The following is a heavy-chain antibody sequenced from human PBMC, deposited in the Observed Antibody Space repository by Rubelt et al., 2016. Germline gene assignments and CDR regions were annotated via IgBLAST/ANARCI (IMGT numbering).Heavy chain of an antibody. CDR3: ARDKPPY. V-gene: IGHV3-7*01. CDR2: IKQDGSEK. Sequence: APGKGLEWVANIKQDGSEKYYVDSVKGRFTISRDNAKNTLYLQMNSLRAEDTAVYYCARDKPPYWGQGTLVTVSS. J-gene: IGHJ4*02.